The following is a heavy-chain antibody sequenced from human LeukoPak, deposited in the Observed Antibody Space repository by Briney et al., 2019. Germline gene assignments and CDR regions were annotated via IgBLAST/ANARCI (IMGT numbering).Heavy chain of an antibody. CDR2: IIPILDRT. Sequence: SVKVSCKASGDTFSRYAINWVRQAPGQGLEWMGRIIPILDRTSYAQKFQGRVTTTTDESTSTAYMELSSLRSEDTAVYYCARDPFTFGGVIPKIYFDFWGQGSLVTVPS. D-gene: IGHD3-16*02. V-gene: IGHV1-69*11. CDR3: ARDPFTFGGVIPKIYFDF. J-gene: IGHJ4*02. CDR1: GDTFSRYA.